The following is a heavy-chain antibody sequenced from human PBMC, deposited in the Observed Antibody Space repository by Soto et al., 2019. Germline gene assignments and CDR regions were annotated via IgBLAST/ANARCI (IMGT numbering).Heavy chain of an antibody. CDR1: GYTFTSYA. Sequence: GASVKVSCKASGYTFTSYAMHWVRQAPGQSLEWMGWINAGNGNTKYSQKFQGRVTITRDTSASTAYMGLSSLRFEDTAVYYCARGGGYSHMSYFDYWGQGTLVTVSS. V-gene: IGHV1-3*01. CDR2: INAGNGNT. J-gene: IGHJ4*02. CDR3: ARGGGYSHMSYFDY. D-gene: IGHD6-19*01.